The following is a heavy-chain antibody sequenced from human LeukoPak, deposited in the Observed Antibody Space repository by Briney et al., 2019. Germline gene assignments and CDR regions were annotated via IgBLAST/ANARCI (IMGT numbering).Heavy chain of an antibody. Sequence: GGSLRLSCAASGLTFSNYAMSWVRQAPGKGLEWVSGISGSGGYTYYADSVKGRFTISRDNSKNTLYLQMNSLRAEDTAIYYCAKVPYYDFWSGYYYFDYWGQGTLVTVSS. CDR2: ISGSGGYT. J-gene: IGHJ4*02. CDR3: AKVPYYDFWSGYYYFDY. CDR1: GLTFSNYA. V-gene: IGHV3-23*01. D-gene: IGHD3-3*01.